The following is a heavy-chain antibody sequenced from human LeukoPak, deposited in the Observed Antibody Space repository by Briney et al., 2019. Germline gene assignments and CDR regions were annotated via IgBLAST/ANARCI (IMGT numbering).Heavy chain of an antibody. CDR3: ARSTVNTGWPRDPNKYYYFMDV. CDR1: GGTFSSYA. J-gene: IGHJ6*03. CDR2: IIPIFATT. Sequence: SVKVSCKASGGTFSSYAISWVRQAPGQGLEWVGGIIPIFATTNYAQKFQGRVTITADESTRTAYMELSSLRPEDTAVYYCARSTVNTGWPRDPNKYYYFMDVWGKGTTVTVSS. V-gene: IGHV1-69*13. D-gene: IGHD4-17*01.